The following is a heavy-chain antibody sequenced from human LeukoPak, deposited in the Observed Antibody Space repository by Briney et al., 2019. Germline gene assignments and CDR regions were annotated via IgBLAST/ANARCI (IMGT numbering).Heavy chain of an antibody. CDR3: ARDPVYDYVWGSYRPYYFDY. Sequence: PGGSLRLSCAASGFTFSSYGMHWVRQAPGKGLEWVANIKQDGSEKYYVDSVKGRFTISRDNAKNSLYLQMNSLRAEDTAVYYCARDPVYDYVWGSYRPYYFDYWGQGTLVTVSS. CDR2: IKQDGSEK. J-gene: IGHJ4*02. D-gene: IGHD3-16*02. CDR1: GFTFSSYG. V-gene: IGHV3-7*01.